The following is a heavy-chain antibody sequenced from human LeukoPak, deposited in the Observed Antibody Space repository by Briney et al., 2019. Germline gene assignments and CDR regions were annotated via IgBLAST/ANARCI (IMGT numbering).Heavy chain of an antibody. D-gene: IGHD4-17*01. Sequence: SVKVSCKASGGTFSSYAISWVRQAPGQGLEWMGGIIPIFGTANYAQKFQGRVTITADESTGTAYMELSSLRSEDTAVYYCARSYGRLYYYYGMDVWGKGTTVTVSS. CDR2: IIPIFGTA. V-gene: IGHV1-69*13. CDR1: GGTFSSYA. CDR3: ARSYGRLYYYYGMDV. J-gene: IGHJ6*04.